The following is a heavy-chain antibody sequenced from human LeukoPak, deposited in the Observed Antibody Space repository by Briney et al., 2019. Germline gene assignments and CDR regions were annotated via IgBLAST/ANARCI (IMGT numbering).Heavy chain of an antibody. CDR2: MNPNSGNT. V-gene: IGHV1-8*03. J-gene: IGHJ5*02. CDR1: GYTFTSYD. D-gene: IGHD2-2*01. CDR3: ARVKLGYCSSTSCRKSNWFDP. Sequence: ASVKVSCKASGYTFTSYDINWVRQATGQGLEWMGWMNPNSGNTGYAQKFQGRATITRNTSISTAYMELSSLRSEDTAVYYCARVKLGYCSSTSCRKSNWFDPWGQGTLVTVSS.